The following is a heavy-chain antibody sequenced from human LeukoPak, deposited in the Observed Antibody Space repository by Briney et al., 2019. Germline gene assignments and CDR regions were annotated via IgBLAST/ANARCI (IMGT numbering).Heavy chain of an antibody. CDR2: IIPILGIA. CDR3: ARGAKLRYFGWVPSYYWYGMDV. V-gene: IGHV1-69*04. J-gene: IGHJ6*02. CDR1: GGTFSSYA. Sequence: GASVKVSCKASGGTFSSYAISWVRQAPGQGLEWMGRIIPILGIANYAQKFQGRVTITADKSTSTAYMELSSLRSEDTAVYYCARGAKLRYFGWVPSYYWYGMDVWGQGTTVTVSS. D-gene: IGHD3-9*01.